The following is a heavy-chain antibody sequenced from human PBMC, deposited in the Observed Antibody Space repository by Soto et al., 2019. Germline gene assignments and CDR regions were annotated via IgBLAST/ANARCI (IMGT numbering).Heavy chain of an antibody. CDR2: INPNSGGT. CDR1: GYTFTGYY. Sequence: GASVKVSCKASGYTFTGYYMHWVRQAPGQGLEWMGWINPNSGGTNYAQKFQGWVTMTRDTSISTAYMELSRLRSDDTAVYYCARVGDVEAAVFHYWGQGTLVTVSS. V-gene: IGHV1-2*04. D-gene: IGHD6-13*01. J-gene: IGHJ4*02. CDR3: ARVGDVEAAVFHY.